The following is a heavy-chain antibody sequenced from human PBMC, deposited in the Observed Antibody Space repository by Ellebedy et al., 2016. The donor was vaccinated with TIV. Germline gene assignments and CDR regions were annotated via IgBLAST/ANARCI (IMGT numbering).Heavy chain of an antibody. CDR2: IIPIFDTS. J-gene: IGHJ6*02. V-gene: IGHV1-69*06. CDR3: ATAVTPKWRDESGSYFLHYNGLDV. D-gene: IGHD1-26*01. CDR1: GGTFNNYA. Sequence: ASVKVSCKASGGTFNNYAISWVRQAPGQGLEWMGRIIPIFDTSNYAQKFQGRVTMTEDTSTDTAYMELSSLRSDDTAVYYCATAVTPKWRDESGSYFLHYNGLDVWGQGTTVTVSS.